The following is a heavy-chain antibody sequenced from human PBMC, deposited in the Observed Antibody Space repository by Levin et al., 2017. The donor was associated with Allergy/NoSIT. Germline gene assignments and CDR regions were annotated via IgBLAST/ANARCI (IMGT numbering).Heavy chain of an antibody. Sequence: GGSLRLSCAASGFTFSDYYMSWIRQAPGKGLEWVSYISSSSSYTNYADSVKGRFTISRDNAKNSLYLQMNSLRAEDTAVYYCARFKDYDILTGYDYWGQGTLVTVSS. CDR1: GFTFSDYY. J-gene: IGHJ4*02. V-gene: IGHV3-11*03. CDR3: ARFKDYDILTGYDY. CDR2: ISSSSSYT. D-gene: IGHD3-9*01.